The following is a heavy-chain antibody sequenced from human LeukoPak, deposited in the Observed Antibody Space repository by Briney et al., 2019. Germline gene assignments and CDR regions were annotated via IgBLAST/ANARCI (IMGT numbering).Heavy chain of an antibody. CDR2: INPNTGGT. J-gene: IGHJ3*02. V-gene: IGHV1-2*02. Sequence: GASVKLSCKTSGYTFTVHFMYWVRQAPGQGLEWMGWINPNTGGTNYAQKFQGRVTMTRDTSISTAYMELSRLTSDDTAVYYCARKRGVGVDTNAFDIWGQGTMVTVSS. D-gene: IGHD3-3*01. CDR1: GYTFTVHF. CDR3: ARKRGVGVDTNAFDI.